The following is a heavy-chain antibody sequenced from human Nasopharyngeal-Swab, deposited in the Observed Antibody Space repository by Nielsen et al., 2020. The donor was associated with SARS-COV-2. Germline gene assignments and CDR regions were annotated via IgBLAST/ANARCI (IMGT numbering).Heavy chain of an antibody. CDR3: VKDGYCTNGVCGFDAFDI. V-gene: IGHV3-23*01. Sequence: GESLKISCAASGFTFSSYSMSWVRQAPGKGLEWVSAISADGGVTPHADSVKGRFTISRDNSKSTLYLQMNSLRVEDTALYYCVKDGYCTNGVCGFDAFDIWGRGTMVTVSS. D-gene: IGHD2-8*01. CDR1: GFTFSSYS. J-gene: IGHJ3*02. CDR2: ISADGGVT.